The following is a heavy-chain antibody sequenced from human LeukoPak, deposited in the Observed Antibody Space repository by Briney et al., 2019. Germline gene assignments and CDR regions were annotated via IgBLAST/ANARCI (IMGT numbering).Heavy chain of an antibody. Sequence: GGSLRLSCTASGFTFSSYAMNWVRQAPGKGLEWVSGIGAGGTFTYYADSVKGRFTISRDNSKNTLYLQMNSLRAEDTAVYYCAKDSSSPPEYYYYYGMDVWGQGTTVTVSS. D-gene: IGHD6-13*01. CDR1: GFTFSSYA. CDR3: AKDSSSPPEYYYYYGMDV. CDR2: IGAGGTFT. J-gene: IGHJ6*02. V-gene: IGHV3-23*01.